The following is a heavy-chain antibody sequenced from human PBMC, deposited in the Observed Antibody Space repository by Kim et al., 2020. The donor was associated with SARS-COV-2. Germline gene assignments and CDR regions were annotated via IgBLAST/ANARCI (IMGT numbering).Heavy chain of an antibody. Sequence: NPSLKSRVTMSVDTSKNQFSLKLSSVTAADTAVYYCARGGATFPYYYLDVWGKGTTVTVSS. V-gene: IGHV4-4*07. CDR3: ARGGATFPYYYLDV. J-gene: IGHJ6*03.